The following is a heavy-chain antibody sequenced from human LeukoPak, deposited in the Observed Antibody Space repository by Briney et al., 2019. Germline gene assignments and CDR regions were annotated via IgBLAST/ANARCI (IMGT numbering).Heavy chain of an antibody. CDR1: GFTFNSYA. CDR2: ISYDGSIN. Sequence: PGGSLRLSCAASGFTFNSYAVHWVRQAPGKGPEWVAVISYDGSINFYAASVKGRFTISRDNSKNTLYLQMNSLRPEDTALYFCARDRRYCSGGSCYFDYFFDYWGQGTLVTVSS. V-gene: IGHV3-30-3*01. CDR3: ARDRRYCSGGSCYFDYFFDY. J-gene: IGHJ4*02. D-gene: IGHD2-15*01.